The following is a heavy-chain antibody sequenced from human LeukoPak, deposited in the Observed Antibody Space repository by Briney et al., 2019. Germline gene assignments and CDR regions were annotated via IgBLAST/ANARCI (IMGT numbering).Heavy chain of an antibody. J-gene: IGHJ4*02. D-gene: IGHD6-25*01. CDR2: IFYSGHS. CDR1: GSFNSRYY. Sequence: PSETLSLTCSVSGSFNSRYYWSWVRQPLGKGLEWLGHIFYSGHSNYSASLTSRIRMSVDTSKAQFSLELASVIAADTAVYYCARIDPLGFFDQWGPGLLVTVSS. V-gene: IGHV4-59*12. CDR3: ARIDPLGFFDQ.